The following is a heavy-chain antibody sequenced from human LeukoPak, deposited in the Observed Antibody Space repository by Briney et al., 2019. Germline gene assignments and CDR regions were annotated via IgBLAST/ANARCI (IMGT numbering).Heavy chain of an antibody. V-gene: IGHV3-23*01. CDR3: AKDHPYCGGDCYEVAYYFDY. CDR1: GLTFSSYS. Sequence: GGSLRLSCAVSGLTFSSYSMNWVRQAPGKGLEWVSAISGSGGSTYYADSVKGRFTISRDNSKNTLYLQMNSLRAEDTAVYYCAKDHPYCGGDCYEVAYYFDYWGQGTLVTVSS. CDR2: ISGSGGST. J-gene: IGHJ4*02. D-gene: IGHD2-21*01.